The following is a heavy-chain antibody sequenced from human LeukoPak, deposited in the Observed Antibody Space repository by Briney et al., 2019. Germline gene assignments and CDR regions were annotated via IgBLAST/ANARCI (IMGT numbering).Heavy chain of an antibody. CDR3: ARDDYGGRNWFDP. Sequence: ASVKVSCKASGGTFSSYAISWVRQAPGQGLEWMGWISAYNGNTNYAQKLQGRVTMTTDTSTSTAYMELRSLRSDDTAVYYCARDDYGGRNWFDPWGQGTLVTVSS. D-gene: IGHD4-23*01. CDR1: GGTFSSYA. V-gene: IGHV1-18*01. CDR2: ISAYNGNT. J-gene: IGHJ5*02.